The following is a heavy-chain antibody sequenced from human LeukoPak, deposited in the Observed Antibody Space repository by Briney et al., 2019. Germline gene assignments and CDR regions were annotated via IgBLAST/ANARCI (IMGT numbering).Heavy chain of an antibody. CDR3: ARAPSGCGGICPFDW. V-gene: IGHV4-4*07. Sequence: SETLSLTCTLSGGSINGFFWSWIRQAAGEGLEWIGRIHSSGMTNYNHSLKSGVTLSLDTSKNQFSMKLTSVTAADTAVYYCARAPSGCGGICPFDWWGQGNLVTVSS. J-gene: IGHJ4*02. CDR2: IHSSGMT. D-gene: IGHD2-15*01. CDR1: GGSINGFF.